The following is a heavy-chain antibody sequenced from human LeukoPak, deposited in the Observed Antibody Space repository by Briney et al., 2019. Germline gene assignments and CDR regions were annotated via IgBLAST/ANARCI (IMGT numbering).Heavy chain of an antibody. D-gene: IGHD2-21*01. CDR3: AKAPVTTCRGAYCYPFDY. J-gene: IGHJ4*02. V-gene: IGHV3-30*02. CDR2: IRYDGSNK. Sequence: GGSLRLSCVASGFTFSSYGMHWVRQAPGKGLEWVSFIRYDGSNKYYADSVKGRLTISRDNSKNTLYLQMNRLRPEDAAVYYCAKAPVTTCRGAYCYPFDYWGQGTLVTVSS. CDR1: GFTFSSYG.